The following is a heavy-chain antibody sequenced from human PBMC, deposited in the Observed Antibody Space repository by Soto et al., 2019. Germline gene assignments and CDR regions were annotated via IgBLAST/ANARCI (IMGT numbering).Heavy chain of an antibody. CDR2: MSPNGDNQ. CDR3: ASGAAFYYDTSRY. J-gene: IGHJ4*02. V-gene: IGHV3-30-3*01. CDR1: GFSFSIHA. Sequence: QVEWVESGGGVVQSGGSLRLSCAAPGFSFSIHALQWIRQAPGEGLEWVAVMSPNGDNQYYADSVKGRFTISRDTSKSTLSLQMTSLRPEDTAVYYCASGAAFYYDTSRYWGQGTLVTVSS. D-gene: IGHD3-22*01.